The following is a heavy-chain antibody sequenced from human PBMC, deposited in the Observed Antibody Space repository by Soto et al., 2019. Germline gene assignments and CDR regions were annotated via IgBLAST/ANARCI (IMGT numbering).Heavy chain of an antibody. D-gene: IGHD2-2*01. CDR3: VSWSSTLRNQSY. Sequence: GGSLRLSCVASGITFSTYWMSWIRQAPGKGLEWVAHINEGGSDKYYVDSVKGRFSISRDNAENSVYLQMSSLTAEDTAVYYCVSWSSTLRNQSYWGQGTLVTVSS. V-gene: IGHV3-7*05. CDR1: GITFSTYW. CDR2: INEGGSDK. J-gene: IGHJ4*02.